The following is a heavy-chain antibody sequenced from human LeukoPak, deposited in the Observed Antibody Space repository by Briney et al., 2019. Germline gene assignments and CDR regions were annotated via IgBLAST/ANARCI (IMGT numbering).Heavy chain of an antibody. D-gene: IGHD5-18*01. CDR3: ASVDTAMVMGGIDY. V-gene: IGHV3-30*04. J-gene: IGHJ4*02. Sequence: GRSLRLSCAAAGFTFSSYAMRWVRQAPGKGLEWVAVISYDGSNKYYADSVKGRFTISRDNSKNTLYLQMNSLRAEDTSVYYCASVDTAMVMGGIDYWGQGTLVTVSS. CDR1: GFTFSSYA. CDR2: ISYDGSNK.